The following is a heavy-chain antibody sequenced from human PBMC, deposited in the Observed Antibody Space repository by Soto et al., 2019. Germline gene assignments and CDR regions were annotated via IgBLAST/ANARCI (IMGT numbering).Heavy chain of an antibody. D-gene: IGHD3-16*01. V-gene: IGHV4-30-4*01. J-gene: IGHJ3*02. Sequence: QVQLRESGPGLVRPSQTLSLTCTVTGGSITSGDYYWSWIRQSPGKGLEWIGYKYHSGSPDYNPSLRSRVTISVDTSRDQFSLSLTSVTAADTAVYYCARTGGEVAFNIWGQGTMVTVSS. CDR1: GGSITSGDYY. CDR3: ARTGGEVAFNI. CDR2: KYHSGSP.